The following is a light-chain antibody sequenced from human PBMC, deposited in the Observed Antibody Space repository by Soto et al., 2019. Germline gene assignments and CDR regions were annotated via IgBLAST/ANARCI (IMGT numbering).Light chain of an antibody. CDR1: GSDVGGYNY. V-gene: IGLV2-14*01. Sequence: QSALTQPASVSGSPGQSITISCTGTGSDVGGYNYVSWYQQHPGKAPKLMIIDVSNRPSGVSNRFSGSKSGNTASLTISGLQAEDDADYYCSSYTTSGTYVFGTGTKLTVL. CDR2: DVS. CDR3: SSYTTSGTYV. J-gene: IGLJ1*01.